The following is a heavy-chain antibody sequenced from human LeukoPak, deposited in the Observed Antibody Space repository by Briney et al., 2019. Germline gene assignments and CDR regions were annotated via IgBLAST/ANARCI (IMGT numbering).Heavy chain of an antibody. CDR3: ANYRGFAFDI. V-gene: IGHV3-21*01. Sequence: GGSLRLSCAASGFTFSSYSMNWVRQAPGKGLQWVSSISSSSSYIYYADSVKGRFTISRDNAKNSLYLQMNSLRAEDTAVYYCANYRGFAFDIWGQGTMVTVSS. D-gene: IGHD1-14*01. CDR1: GFTFSSYS. CDR2: ISSSSSYI. J-gene: IGHJ3*02.